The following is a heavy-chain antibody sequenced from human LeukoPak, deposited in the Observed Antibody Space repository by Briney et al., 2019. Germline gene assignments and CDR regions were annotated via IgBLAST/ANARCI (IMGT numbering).Heavy chain of an antibody. D-gene: IGHD3-22*01. CDR3: ARDRYYYDSSGYGDAFDI. CDR2: IYYSGST. J-gene: IGHJ3*02. CDR1: GGSISSYY. Sequence: PSETLSLTCTVSGGSISSYYWSWIRQPPGKGLEWIGYIYYSGSTNYNPSLKRRVTISVDTSKNQFSLKLSSVTAADTAVYYCARDRYYYDSSGYGDAFDIWGQGTMVTVSS. V-gene: IGHV4-59*01.